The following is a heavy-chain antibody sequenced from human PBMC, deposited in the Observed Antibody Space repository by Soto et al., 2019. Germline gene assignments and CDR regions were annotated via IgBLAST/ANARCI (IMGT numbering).Heavy chain of an antibody. D-gene: IGHD6-19*01. CDR3: AKAMDSSGWYSAGLDY. CDR1: GFTFSSYA. V-gene: IGHV3-23*01. J-gene: IGHJ4*02. Sequence: PGGSLRLSCAASGFTFSSYAMSWVRQAPGKGLEWVSAISGSGGSTYYADSVKGRFTISRDNSKNTLYLQMNSLRAEDTAVYYCAKAMDSSGWYSAGLDYWGQGTLVTVSS. CDR2: ISGSGGST.